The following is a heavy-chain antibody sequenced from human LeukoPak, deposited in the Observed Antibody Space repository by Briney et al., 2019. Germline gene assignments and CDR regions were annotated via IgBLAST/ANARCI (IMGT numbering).Heavy chain of an antibody. Sequence: PGRSLRLSCAASGLTFSSYGMHWVRQAPGKGLEWVAVISYDGSNKYYADSVKGRFTISRDNSKNTLYLQMNSLRAEDTAVYYCAKRGYCSGGSCVYYFDYWGQGTPVTVSS. V-gene: IGHV3-30*18. J-gene: IGHJ4*02. D-gene: IGHD2-15*01. CDR1: GLTFSSYG. CDR2: ISYDGSNK. CDR3: AKRGYCSGGSCVYYFDY.